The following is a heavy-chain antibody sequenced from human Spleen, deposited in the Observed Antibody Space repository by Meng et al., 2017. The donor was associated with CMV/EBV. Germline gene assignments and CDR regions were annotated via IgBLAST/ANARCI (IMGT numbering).Heavy chain of an antibody. CDR1: GVSVSRHY. CDR3: ARGGSWYVFDY. CDR2: IYYSVTT. Sequence: SETLSLTCTVSGVSVSRHYWIWSRQPPGKGLEWIGYIYYSVTTNYNPSLKSRVTISVDTSKNQFSLKLSSVTAADTAVYYCARGGSWYVFDYWGQGTLVTVSS. D-gene: IGHD6-13*01. V-gene: IGHV4-59*02. J-gene: IGHJ4*02.